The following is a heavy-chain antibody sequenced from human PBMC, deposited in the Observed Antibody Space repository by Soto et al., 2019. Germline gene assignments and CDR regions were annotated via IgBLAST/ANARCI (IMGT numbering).Heavy chain of an antibody. Sequence: SETLSLTCTVSGGSISSYYWSWLRQPPGKGLEWIGYIYYSGSTNYNPSLKSRVTISVDTSKNQFSLKLSSVTAADTAVYYCARVPVPYGSGSPDYLDYWGQGTLVTVSS. CDR3: ARVPVPYGSGSPDYLDY. J-gene: IGHJ4*02. V-gene: IGHV4-59*01. D-gene: IGHD3-10*01. CDR1: GGSISSYY. CDR2: IYYSGST.